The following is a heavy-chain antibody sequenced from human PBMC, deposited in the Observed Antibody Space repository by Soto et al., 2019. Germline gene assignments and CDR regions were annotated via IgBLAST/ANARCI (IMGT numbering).Heavy chain of an antibody. V-gene: IGHV3-23*01. CDR2: ISTTGGST. CDR3: ASPPIPGPCYYYFGMDV. J-gene: IGHJ6*02. D-gene: IGHD3-10*01. Sequence: GGSLRLSCAASGLTFSTYALSWVRQAPGKGLEWVSSISTTGGSTYYADSVKGRFTISRDNSKNTLYLQMNSLRAEDTAVYNCASPPIPGPCYYYFGMDVWGQGTTVTVSS. CDR1: GLTFSTYA.